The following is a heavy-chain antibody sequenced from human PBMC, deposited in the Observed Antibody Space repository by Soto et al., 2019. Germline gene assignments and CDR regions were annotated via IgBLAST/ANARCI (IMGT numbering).Heavy chain of an antibody. Sequence: AXVSLRLSCAASGFTFGTYCMTGVRQAPGKGLEWVANMDEDGSQTFYVDSVKGRFAISRDNAKNSLYLQMNSLRAEDTAVYYCARDPGRRFDYWGQGSLVTVSS. V-gene: IGHV3-7*03. CDR1: GFTFGTYC. CDR2: MDEDGSQT. CDR3: ARDPGRRFDY. J-gene: IGHJ4*02. D-gene: IGHD1-1*01.